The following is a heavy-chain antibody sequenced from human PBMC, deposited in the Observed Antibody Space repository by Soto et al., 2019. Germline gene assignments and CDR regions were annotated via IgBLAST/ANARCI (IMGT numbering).Heavy chain of an antibody. CDR2: ISTSIDAT. V-gene: IGHV3-23*01. J-gene: IGHJ4*02. D-gene: IGHD6-6*01. CDR1: AFAFSNYA. Sequence: PGGSLRLSCAASAFAFSNYAMHWVRQAPGKGLEWVSSISTSIDATYYADSVRGRFTISRDDSKNTLYLQMNSLRADDSAVYYCAKDRTVAARNFDYWGQGTQVTVSS. CDR3: AKDRTVAARNFDY.